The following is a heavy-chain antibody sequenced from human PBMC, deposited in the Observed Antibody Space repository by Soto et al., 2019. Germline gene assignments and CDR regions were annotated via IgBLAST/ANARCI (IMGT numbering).Heavy chain of an antibody. CDR2: IYWNDDK. J-gene: IGHJ4*02. CDR1: GFSLSTSGVG. Sequence: SGPTLVNPTQTLTLTCTFSGFSLSTSGVGVGWIRQPPGKALEWLALIYWNDDKRYSPSLKSRLTITKDTSKNQVVLTMTNMDPVDTATYYCARRRPYYDSSGYPGPFDYWGQGTLVTVS. CDR3: ARRRPYYDSSGYPGPFDY. V-gene: IGHV2-5*01. D-gene: IGHD3-22*01.